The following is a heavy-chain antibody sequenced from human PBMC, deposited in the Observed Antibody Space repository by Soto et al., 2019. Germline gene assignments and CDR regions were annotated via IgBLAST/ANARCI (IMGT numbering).Heavy chain of an antibody. J-gene: IGHJ6*02. V-gene: IGHV1-18*01. CDR1: GYTFTSYG. CDR3: ARDRYVENSGSYPVIMDV. Sequence: QVQLVQSGAEVKKPGASVKVSCKASGYTFTSYGISWVRQAPGQGLEWMGWISAYNGNTNYAQKLQGRVTMTTDTSTSTAYMELRSLRSDDTAVYYCARDRYVENSGSYPVIMDVWGQGTTVTVSS. CDR2: ISAYNGNT. D-gene: IGHD1-26*01.